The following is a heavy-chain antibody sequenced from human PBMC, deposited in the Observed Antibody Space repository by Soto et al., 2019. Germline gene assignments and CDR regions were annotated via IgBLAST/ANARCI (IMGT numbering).Heavy chain of an antibody. V-gene: IGHV1-69*12. J-gene: IGHJ4*02. CDR1: GGTFSSYA. Sequence: QVQLVQSGAEVRQPASSVTVSCKTSGGTFSSYAISWVRQAPGQGLEWMGGIGPIVDTSTYAQKFQGRVTITADESTSTVYMELSRLRSDDTAVYYCVRVVASPGYLDNWCQGTLVTVSS. CDR2: IGPIVDTS. CDR3: VRVVASPGYLDN. D-gene: IGHD2-15*01.